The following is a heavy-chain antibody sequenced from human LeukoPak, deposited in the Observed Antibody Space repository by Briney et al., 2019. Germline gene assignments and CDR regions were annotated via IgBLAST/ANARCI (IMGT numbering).Heavy chain of an antibody. Sequence: AAVKVSCMASGYTFTGSNMHWVRQAPGQGLEWMGRINPNSGGTNYAQKFQGRVTMTRNTSISTAYMELSRLRSDDTAVYYCARDVSYCSCGSCPIFDYWGQGTLVTVSS. CDR2: INPNSGGT. CDR3: ARDVSYCSCGSCPIFDY. V-gene: IGHV1-2*06. J-gene: IGHJ4*02. CDR1: GYTFTGSN. D-gene: IGHD2-15*01.